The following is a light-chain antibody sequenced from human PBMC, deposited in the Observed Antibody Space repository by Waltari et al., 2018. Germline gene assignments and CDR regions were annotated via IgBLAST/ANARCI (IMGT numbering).Light chain of an antibody. Sequence: EIVLTQSPATLSLSPGQRAPLSCRASQSVSTYLAWYQQKPGQAPRLLIYDASNRATGIPARFSGSGSGTDFNLTISSLEPEDFAVYYCQQRSIWPPLTFGGGTKVEIK. J-gene: IGKJ4*01. V-gene: IGKV3-11*01. CDR1: QSVSTY. CDR3: QQRSIWPPLT. CDR2: DAS.